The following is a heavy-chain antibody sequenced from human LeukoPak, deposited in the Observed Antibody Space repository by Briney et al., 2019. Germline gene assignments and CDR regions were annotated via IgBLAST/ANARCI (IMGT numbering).Heavy chain of an antibody. J-gene: IGHJ4*02. D-gene: IGHD3-9*01. Sequence: GESLKISCKGSGYSFTSYWIGWVRQMPGKGLKWMGIIYPGDSDTRYSPSFQGQVTISADKSISTAYLQWSSLKASDTAMYYCARWGVGYYDILTGPTDYWGQGTLVTVSS. V-gene: IGHV5-51*01. CDR3: ARWGVGYYDILTGPTDY. CDR2: IYPGDSDT. CDR1: GYSFTSYW.